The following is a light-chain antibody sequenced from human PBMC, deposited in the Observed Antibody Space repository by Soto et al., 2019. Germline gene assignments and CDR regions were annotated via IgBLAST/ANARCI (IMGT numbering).Light chain of an antibody. CDR1: QSISSW. Sequence: IQMPQSPSTLSASVGDRVPITCRASQSISSWLAWYQQKPGRAPKLLISKASSLESGVPSRFSGSGFGTEFTLTISSLQPDDFATYYCQQYNSYRAFGQGTKVAIK. J-gene: IGKJ1*01. CDR2: KAS. CDR3: QQYNSYRA. V-gene: IGKV1-5*03.